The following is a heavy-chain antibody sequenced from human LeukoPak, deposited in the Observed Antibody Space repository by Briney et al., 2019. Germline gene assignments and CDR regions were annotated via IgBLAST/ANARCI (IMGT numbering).Heavy chain of an antibody. CDR3: RVGGEIAVAGMRKLDNDY. Sequence: ASVKVSCKASGYTFTRYYMHWLRPAPGQGLEWMGCINPNSGGTNYAQKFQGRVTMTRDTSISTAYMELSRLRSDDTAMYYCRVGGEIAVAGMRKLDNDYWGQGTLVTVSS. J-gene: IGHJ4*02. V-gene: IGHV1-2*02. CDR2: INPNSGGT. CDR1: GYTFTRYY. D-gene: IGHD6-19*01.